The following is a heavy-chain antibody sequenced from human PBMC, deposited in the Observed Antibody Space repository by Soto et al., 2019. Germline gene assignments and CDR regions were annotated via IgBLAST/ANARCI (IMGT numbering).Heavy chain of an antibody. Sequence: SETLSLTCAVSGVSINNADYSWSWIRQPPGRGLEWIGYIYQSGSTTYNPSLKSRVTISVDTSKNQFSLKLSSVTAADTAVYYCARGMGGSGSYYTVYNWFDPWGQGTLVTVSS. CDR2: IYQSGST. D-gene: IGHD3-10*01. CDR3: ARGMGGSGSYYTVYNWFDP. CDR1: GVSINNADYS. V-gene: IGHV4-30-2*05. J-gene: IGHJ5*02.